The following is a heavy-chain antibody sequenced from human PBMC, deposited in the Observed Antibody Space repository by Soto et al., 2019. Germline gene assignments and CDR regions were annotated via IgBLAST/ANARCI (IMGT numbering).Heavy chain of an antibody. D-gene: IGHD6-13*01. CDR1: GYTFTSNY. CDR2: INPSHSTT. Sequence: QVHLVQSGAEVKKPGASVKLSCKASGYTFTSNYLYWVRQAPGQGLEWMGMINPSHSTTTYARNFQGRVTMTRDPSTSTIYMEVTRLRSEDTAVYYCVRGSSNWLWYFDLWGRGTLVTVSS. CDR3: VRGSSNWLWYFDL. V-gene: IGHV1-46*03. J-gene: IGHJ2*01.